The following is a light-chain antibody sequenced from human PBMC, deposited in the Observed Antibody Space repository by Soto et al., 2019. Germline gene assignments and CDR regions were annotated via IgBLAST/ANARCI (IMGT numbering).Light chain of an antibody. Sequence: IVLTQSTGTLSLSPGERATLSCRAIQSVSSSYLAWYQQKPGQAPRLLIYGASSRATGIPDRFSGSGSGTDFTLTISRLEPEDFAVYYCQPYGSSPPITFGQGTRLEIK. CDR1: QSVSSSY. J-gene: IGKJ5*01. V-gene: IGKV3-20*01. CDR3: QPYGSSPPIT. CDR2: GAS.